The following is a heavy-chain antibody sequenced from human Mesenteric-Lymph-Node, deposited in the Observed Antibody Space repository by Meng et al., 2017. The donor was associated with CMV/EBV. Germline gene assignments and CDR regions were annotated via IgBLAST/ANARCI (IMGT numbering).Heavy chain of an antibody. V-gene: IGHV3-23*01. CDR3: ARGRREMATKLAQPGDAFDI. D-gene: IGHD5-24*01. J-gene: IGHJ3*02. CDR2: VSASGDNT. Sequence: GESLKISCAASGFTFSSSAMTWVRQAPGKGLEWVSGVSASGDNTYYADFVKGRFTISRDNSKNTLYLQINSLRAEDTAVYYCARGRREMATKLAQPGDAFDIWGQGTMVTVSS. CDR1: GFTFSSSA.